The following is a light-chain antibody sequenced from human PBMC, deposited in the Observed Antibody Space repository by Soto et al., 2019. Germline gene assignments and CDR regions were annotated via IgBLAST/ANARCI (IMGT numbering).Light chain of an antibody. J-gene: IGLJ1*01. V-gene: IGLV2-8*01. Sequence: QSALTQPPSASGSPGQSVTISCTGTSSDVGGYNYVSWYQQHPGKAPKLMIYEVSKRPSGVPDRFSGSKSGNTASLTDSGIQTEDEADYHCRSYAVINDFNYVFGTGTQVNVL. CDR3: RSYAVINDFNYV. CDR2: EVS. CDR1: SSDVGGYNY.